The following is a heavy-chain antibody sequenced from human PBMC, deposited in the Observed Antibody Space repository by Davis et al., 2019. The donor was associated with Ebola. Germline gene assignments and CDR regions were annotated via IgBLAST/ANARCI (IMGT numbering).Heavy chain of an antibody. CDR3: ARDRGYSSGWRDY. CDR2: ISSKSSYT. Sequence: GESLKISCEASGFTFGDYYMSWIRQPPGKGLEWLSYISSKSSYTNYADSVRGRFTISRGNAKNVLYLQMDGLSADDTGLYYCARDRGYSSGWRDYWGQGTQVTVSS. J-gene: IGHJ4*02. CDR1: GFTFGDYY. D-gene: IGHD6-25*01. V-gene: IGHV3-11*06.